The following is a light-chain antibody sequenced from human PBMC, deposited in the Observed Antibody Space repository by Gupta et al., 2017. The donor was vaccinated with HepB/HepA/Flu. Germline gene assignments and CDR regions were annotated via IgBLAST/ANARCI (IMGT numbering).Light chain of an antibody. CDR3: SSYTTSETRV. J-gene: IGLJ2*01. Sequence: QSVLTHPPPFPWSPRQAIPMSSTGTHTDIGTYNYVSWYQQQSGKAPRLIIYDVHNRPSGVSNRFSGSKSGNTASLTVSGLQAEDEGDYYCSSYTTSETRVFGGGTKLTVL. CDR2: DVH. V-gene: IGLV2-14*03. CDR1: HTDIGTYNY.